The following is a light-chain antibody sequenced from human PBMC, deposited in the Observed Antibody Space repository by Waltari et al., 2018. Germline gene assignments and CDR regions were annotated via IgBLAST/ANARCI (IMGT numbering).Light chain of an antibody. V-gene: IGLV2-14*03. CDR1: NSDIGTYIY. J-gene: IGLJ3*02. CDR2: DVN. CDR3: SSYKVNNTWV. Sequence: QSALTQPASVSGSPGRSITISCTGTNSDIGTYIYVTWYQPHPDKAPKLIIYDVNKRPSGVSSRFSGSKSGNTASLTISGLQAEDEADYYCSSYKVNNTWVFGGGTYVTVL.